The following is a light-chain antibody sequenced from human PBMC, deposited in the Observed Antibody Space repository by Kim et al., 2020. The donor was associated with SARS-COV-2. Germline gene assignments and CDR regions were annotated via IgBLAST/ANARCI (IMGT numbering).Light chain of an antibody. CDR1: QDISNY. Sequence: SASVGDRVTNTCQASQDISNYLNWYQQKPGKAPKLLIYDASNLETGVPSRFSGSGSGTDFTFTISSLQPEDIATYYCQQYDNLLTFGGGTKVEIK. CDR2: DAS. CDR3: QQYDNLLT. J-gene: IGKJ4*01. V-gene: IGKV1-33*01.